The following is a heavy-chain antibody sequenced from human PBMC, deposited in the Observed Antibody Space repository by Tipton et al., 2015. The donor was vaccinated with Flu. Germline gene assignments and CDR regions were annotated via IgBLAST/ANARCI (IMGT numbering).Heavy chain of an antibody. V-gene: IGHV4-59*08. CDR1: GGSISSYY. CDR3: ARHEPSQRAFDI. J-gene: IGHJ3*02. Sequence: LSLTCTVSGGSISSYYWSWIRQPPGKGLEWIGYIYYSGSTNYNPSLKSRVTISVDTSKNQFSLKLSSVTAADTAVYYCARHEPSQRAFDIWGQGTMVTVSS. CDR2: IYYSGST.